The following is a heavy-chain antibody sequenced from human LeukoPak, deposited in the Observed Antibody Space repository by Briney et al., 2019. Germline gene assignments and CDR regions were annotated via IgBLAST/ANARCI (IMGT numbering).Heavy chain of an antibody. D-gene: IGHD7-27*01. Sequence: PGRSLRLSRAASGFAFSTYGMQWVRQAPGKGLEWVAVIVGDGSKAHCADSVRGRFTVSRDNSKNTLYLQMNSLRAEDTAVYYCARDSITGDNSLDFWGRGTLVTVSS. J-gene: IGHJ4*02. CDR1: GFAFSTYG. CDR2: IVGDGSKA. V-gene: IGHV3-33*05. CDR3: ARDSITGDNSLDF.